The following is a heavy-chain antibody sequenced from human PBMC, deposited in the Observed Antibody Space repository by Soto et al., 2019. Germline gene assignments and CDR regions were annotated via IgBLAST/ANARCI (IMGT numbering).Heavy chain of an antibody. J-gene: IGHJ6*02. CDR2: SDHSGSP. V-gene: IGHV4-34*01. Sequence: QVQLQQWGAGLLKPSETLSLTCAVNGGSFSAYYWTWIRQPPGRGLEWIGESDHSGSPNYNPSLESRVTISIDTAKNRFSLNVTSVTAADTAVYYCVRGLRYSGMDVWGQGTTVTVS. CDR3: VRGLRYSGMDV. D-gene: IGHD2-15*01. CDR1: GGSFSAYY.